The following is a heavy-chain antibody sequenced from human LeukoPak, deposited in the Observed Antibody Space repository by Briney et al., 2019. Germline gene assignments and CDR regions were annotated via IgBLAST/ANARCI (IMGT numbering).Heavy chain of an antibody. CDR1: GFTFSSYG. Sequence: GRTLRLSCAASGFTFSSYGMHWVRQAPGKGLEWVAVISSDGSNKYYADSVKGRFTISRDNSKNTLYLQVNSLRTEDTAVYHCAKENYYDSSGYIDYWGQGTLVTVSS. CDR3: AKENYYDSSGYIDY. V-gene: IGHV3-30*18. D-gene: IGHD3-22*01. CDR2: ISSDGSNK. J-gene: IGHJ4*02.